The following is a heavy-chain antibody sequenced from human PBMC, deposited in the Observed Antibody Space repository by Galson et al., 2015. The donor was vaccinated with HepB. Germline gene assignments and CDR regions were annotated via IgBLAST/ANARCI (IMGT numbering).Heavy chain of an antibody. J-gene: IGHJ6*03. D-gene: IGHD2-15*01. V-gene: IGHV3-33*01. CDR1: GFSISAYG. CDR3: VRSDGRGHHYYYMDV. Sequence: SLRLSCAASGFSISAYGMHWVRQAPGKGLEWVAVIWYDAINEYYADSVKGRFTISRDNSKNTVSLQMNSLRVEDTAVYYCVRSDGRGHHYYYMDVWGKGTTVTVSS. CDR2: IWYDAINE.